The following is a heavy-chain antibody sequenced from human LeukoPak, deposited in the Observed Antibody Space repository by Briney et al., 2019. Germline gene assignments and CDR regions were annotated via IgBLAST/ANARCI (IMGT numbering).Heavy chain of an antibody. Sequence: SETLSLTWTVAGRSISSYYWSWIRQPPGRGLEWIGYIYYSGSTNYNPSLKSRVTISVDTSKNQFSLKLSSVTAADTAVYYCAMFSSGWEDFDYWGQGTLVTVSS. V-gene: IGHV4-59*01. D-gene: IGHD6-19*01. J-gene: IGHJ4*02. CDR2: IYYSGST. CDR1: GRSISSYY. CDR3: AMFSSGWEDFDY.